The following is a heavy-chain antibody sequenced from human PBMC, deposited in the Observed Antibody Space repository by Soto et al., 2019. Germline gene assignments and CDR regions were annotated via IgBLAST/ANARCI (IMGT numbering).Heavy chain of an antibody. V-gene: IGHV3-30*18. D-gene: IGHD6-13*01. CDR3: AKQLDPVTFDY. J-gene: IGHJ4*02. CDR2: ISYDGSNK. CDR1: GFTFSSYG. Sequence: ESGGGVVQPGRSLRLSCAASGFTFSSYGMHWVRQAPGKGLEWVAVISYDGSNKYYADSVKGRFTISRDNSKNTLYLQMNSLRAEDTAVYYCAKQLDPVTFDYWGQGTLVTVSS.